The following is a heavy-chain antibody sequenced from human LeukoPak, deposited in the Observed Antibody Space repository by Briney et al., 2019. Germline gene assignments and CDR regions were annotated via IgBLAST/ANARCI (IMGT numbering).Heavy chain of an antibody. Sequence: VSVKVSFKASGSTFTDYYMHWVRQAPGQGLEWMGWINPNSGGTNFAQKFQGRVTMTRDTSISTAYMELNRLRSDDTAVYYCARAGLWDYSDSSGYHNGAFDIWGQGTMVTVSS. CDR3: ARAGLWDYSDSSGYHNGAFDI. D-gene: IGHD3-22*01. CDR1: GSTFTDYY. CDR2: INPNSGGT. V-gene: IGHV1-2*02. J-gene: IGHJ3*02.